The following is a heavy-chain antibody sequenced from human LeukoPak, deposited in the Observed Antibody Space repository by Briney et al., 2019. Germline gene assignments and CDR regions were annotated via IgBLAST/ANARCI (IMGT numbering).Heavy chain of an antibody. D-gene: IGHD2-2*01. CDR1: GGSFSGYY. CDR3: ALSEYQLLCDY. J-gene: IGHJ4*02. Sequence: SETLSLTCAVYGGSFSGYYWSWIRQPPGKGLEWIGEINHSGSTNHNPSLKSRVTISVDTSKNQFSLKLSSVTAADTAVYYCALSEYQLLCDYWGQGTLVTVSS. CDR2: INHSGST. V-gene: IGHV4-34*01.